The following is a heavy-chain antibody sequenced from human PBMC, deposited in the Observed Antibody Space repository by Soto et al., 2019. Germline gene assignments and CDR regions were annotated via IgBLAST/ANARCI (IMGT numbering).Heavy chain of an antibody. V-gene: IGHV3-30-3*01. D-gene: IGHD1-26*01. CDR1: GFTFSSYA. Sequence: PGGSLRLSCAASGFTFSSYAMHWVRQAPGKGLEWVAVISYDGSNKYYADSVKGRFTISRDNSKNTLYLQMNSLRAEDTAVYYCARDPVVGASLINWFDPWGQGTLVTVSS. CDR3: ARDPVVGASLINWFDP. CDR2: ISYDGSNK. J-gene: IGHJ5*02.